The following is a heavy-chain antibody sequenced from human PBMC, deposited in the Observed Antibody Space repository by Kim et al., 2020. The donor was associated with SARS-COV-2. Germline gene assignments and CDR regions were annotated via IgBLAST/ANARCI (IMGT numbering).Heavy chain of an antibody. CDR3: ARVPLRPLRDQNWFDP. V-gene: IGHV4-59*01. J-gene: IGHJ5*02. Sequence: SLKGRVTISVDTSKNQFSLKLSSVTAADTAVYYCARVPLRPLRDQNWFDPWGQGTLVTVSS. D-gene: IGHD3-10*01.